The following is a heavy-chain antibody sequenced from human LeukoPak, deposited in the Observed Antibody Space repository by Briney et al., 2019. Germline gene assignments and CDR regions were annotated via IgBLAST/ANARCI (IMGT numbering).Heavy chain of an antibody. V-gene: IGHV3-9*01. J-gene: IGHJ3*02. CDR1: GFTFDNYA. CDR3: ARGDYSGSGSYYHDVFDI. Sequence: PGGSLRLSCAASGFTFDNYAMHWVRQAPGKGLEWVSGISWNSGSIGYADSVKGRLTIARDNAKNSLFLQMNSLRAEDTAMYYCARGDYSGSGSYYHDVFDIWGQGTMVPVSS. CDR2: ISWNSGSI. D-gene: IGHD3-10*01.